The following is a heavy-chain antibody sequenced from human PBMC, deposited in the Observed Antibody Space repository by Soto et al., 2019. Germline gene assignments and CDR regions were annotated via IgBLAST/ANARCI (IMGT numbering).Heavy chain of an antibody. CDR1: GFTFSSYD. Sequence: GGSLRLSCAASGFTFSSYDIHWVRQAPGKGLEWVAVIWYDGSNKYYVDSVKGRFTISRDNSKNTLYLQMSSLRAEDTAVYYCARRYCSRTSCYSAMDVWGQGTTVTVSS. CDR2: IWYDGSNK. V-gene: IGHV3-33*01. D-gene: IGHD2-2*01. J-gene: IGHJ6*02. CDR3: ARRYCSRTSCYSAMDV.